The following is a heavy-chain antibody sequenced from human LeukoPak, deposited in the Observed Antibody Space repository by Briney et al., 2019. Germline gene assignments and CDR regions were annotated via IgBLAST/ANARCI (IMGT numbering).Heavy chain of an antibody. J-gene: IGHJ5*02. D-gene: IGHD2-2*01. Sequence: GGSLRLSCAASGFTFSSYEMNWVRQAPGKGLEWVSYISDSGSSIYYADSVKGRFTVSRDNAKNSLYLQMNSLRAEDTAVYYCARDSAHTVVVPAVIPPGLDNWFDPWGQGTLVTVSS. V-gene: IGHV3-48*03. CDR2: ISDSGSSI. CDR1: GFTFSSYE. CDR3: ARDSAHTVVVPAVIPPGLDNWFDP.